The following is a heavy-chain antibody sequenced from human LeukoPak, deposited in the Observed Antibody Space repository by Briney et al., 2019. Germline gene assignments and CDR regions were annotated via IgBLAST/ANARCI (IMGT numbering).Heavy chain of an antibody. CDR3: ARGRGEGRYFDWLPNMDV. CDR1: GYTFSNYN. CDR2: VNPSGDST. V-gene: IGHV1-46*01. Sequence: ASVKVSCKASGYTFSNYNIHWLRQAPGQGLEWMGIVNPSGDSTNYTQNFQGRVTMTGDTSTSTVYMELSSLRSEDTAVYYCARGRGEGRYFDWLPNMDVWGKGTTVTISS. J-gene: IGHJ6*03. D-gene: IGHD3-9*01.